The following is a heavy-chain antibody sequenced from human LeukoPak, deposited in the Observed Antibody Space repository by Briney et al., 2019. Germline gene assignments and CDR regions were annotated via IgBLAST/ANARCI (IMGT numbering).Heavy chain of an antibody. CDR1: GFTFSNHA. D-gene: IGHD6-19*01. Sequence: GGSLRLSCTASGFTFSNHAMSWVRQAPGKGLEWVSALSGSGGNTYYADSVKGRFTISRDNSKNTVYLQMNSLRAEDTAVYYCAKRDSSGSLPRLFDFWGQGTLVTVSS. CDR2: LSGSGGNT. J-gene: IGHJ4*02. V-gene: IGHV3-23*01. CDR3: AKRDSSGSLPRLFDF.